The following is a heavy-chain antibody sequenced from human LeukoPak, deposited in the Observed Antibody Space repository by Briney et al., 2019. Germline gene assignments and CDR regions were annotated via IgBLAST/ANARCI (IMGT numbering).Heavy chain of an antibody. CDR2: ISSSSSYI. Sequence: GGSLRLSCAASGFTFSSYSMNWVRQAPGKGLEWVSSISSSSSYIYYADSVKGRFTISRDNAKNSLYLQMNSLRAEDTAVYYCAREPIVVVVAATPGYGVDYWGQGTLVTVSS. CDR1: GFTFSSYS. J-gene: IGHJ4*02. CDR3: AREPIVVVVAATPGYGVDY. D-gene: IGHD2-15*01. V-gene: IGHV3-21*01.